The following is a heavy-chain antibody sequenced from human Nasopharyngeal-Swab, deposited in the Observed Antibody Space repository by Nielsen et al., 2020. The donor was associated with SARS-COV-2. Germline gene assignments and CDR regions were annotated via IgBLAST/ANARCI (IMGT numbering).Heavy chain of an antibody. CDR2: IKSKTDGGTT. CDR1: GFTFSNAW. J-gene: IGHJ4*02. V-gene: IGHV3-15*01. D-gene: IGHD1-26*01. Sequence: GESLKISCAASGFTFSNAWMSWVRQAPGKGLEWVGRIKSKTDGGTTDYAAPVKGRFTISRDDSKNTLYLQMNSLKTEDTAVYYCTTDYYGSYYFDYWGQGTLVTVSS. CDR3: TTDYYGSYYFDY.